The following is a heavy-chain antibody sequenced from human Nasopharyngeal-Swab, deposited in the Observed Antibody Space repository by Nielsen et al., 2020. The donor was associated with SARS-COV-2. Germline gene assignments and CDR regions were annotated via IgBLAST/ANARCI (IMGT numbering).Heavy chain of an antibody. D-gene: IGHD2-2*01. Sequence: GGSLRLSCAASGFTFSSYSMNWVRQAPGKGLEWVSYISSSSSTIYYADSVKGRFTISRDNAKNSLYLQMNSLRADDTAVYYCATKVVPAAEYYYYYYMDVWGKGTTVTVSS. CDR3: ATKVVPAAEYYYYYYMDV. J-gene: IGHJ6*03. V-gene: IGHV3-48*01. CDR1: GFTFSSYS. CDR2: ISSSSSTI.